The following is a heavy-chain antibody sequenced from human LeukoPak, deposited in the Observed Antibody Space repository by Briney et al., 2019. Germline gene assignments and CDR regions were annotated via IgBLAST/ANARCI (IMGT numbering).Heavy chain of an antibody. D-gene: IGHD3-16*01. V-gene: IGHV3-74*01. CDR1: GFTFSSYW. Sequence: GGSLRLSCAASGFTFSSYWMHWVRQAPGKGLVWVSRITGDGSSTTYADSVKGRFAISRDNAKNTLFLQMNSLGAEDTAVYYCARGNNYALHYWGQGTLVTVSS. CDR2: ITGDGSST. J-gene: IGHJ4*02. CDR3: ARGNNYALHY.